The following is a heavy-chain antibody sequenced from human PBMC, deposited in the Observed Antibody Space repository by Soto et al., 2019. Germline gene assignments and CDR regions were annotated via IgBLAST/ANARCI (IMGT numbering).Heavy chain of an antibody. V-gene: IGHV1-69*01. CDR1: GGTFSSYA. D-gene: IGHD1-20*01. CDR3: AREDKFKNNWNYFDY. Sequence: QVQLVQSGAEVKKPGSSVKVSCKASGGTFSSYAISWVRQAPGQGLEWMGGIIPIFGTANYAQKFQGRVTITADESTSTAYMELSSLRSEDKAVYYCAREDKFKNNWNYFDYWGQGTLVTVSS. J-gene: IGHJ4*02. CDR2: IIPIFGTA.